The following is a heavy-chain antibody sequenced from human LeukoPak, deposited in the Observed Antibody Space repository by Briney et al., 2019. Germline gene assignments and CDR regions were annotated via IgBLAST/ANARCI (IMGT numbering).Heavy chain of an antibody. J-gene: IGHJ5*02. CDR3: ARELYDYVWGSYRYKGSNWFDP. V-gene: IGHV4-34*01. CDR1: GGSFSGYY. D-gene: IGHD3-16*02. Sequence: CETQCLTCAVYGGSFSGYYWSWIRQPPGKGLEWIGEINHSGSTNYNPSLKSRVTISVDTSTNQFSLKLSSVTAADTAVYYCARELYDYVWGSYRYKGSNWFDPWGQGTVVPASS. CDR2: INHSGST.